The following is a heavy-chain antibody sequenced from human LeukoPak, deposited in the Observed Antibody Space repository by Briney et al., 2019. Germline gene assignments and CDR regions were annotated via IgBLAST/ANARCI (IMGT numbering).Heavy chain of an antibody. Sequence: SETLSLTCTVSGGSISSYYWSWIRQPPGKGLEWIGYIYYSGSTNYNPSLKSRVTISVDTSKNQFSLKLSSVTAADTAVYYCAREGLSQREDRGYMDVWGKGTTVTVSS. J-gene: IGHJ6*03. CDR1: GGSISSYY. CDR2: IYYSGST. CDR3: AREGLSQREDRGYMDV. V-gene: IGHV4-59*01. D-gene: IGHD2-2*01.